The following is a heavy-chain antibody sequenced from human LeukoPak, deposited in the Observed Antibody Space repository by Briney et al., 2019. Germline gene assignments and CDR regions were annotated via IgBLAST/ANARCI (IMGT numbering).Heavy chain of an antibody. Sequence: GGSLRLSCAASGFTFSSYSMSWLRQAPARGLDGVSAIRGSGGITYYTDSVKGRFTISRDDSKTTLYLQMNSLRAEDTAVYYCAPTEGYGDLDFDYWGQGTLVTVSS. J-gene: IGHJ4*02. V-gene: IGHV3-23*01. CDR1: GFTFSSYS. CDR2: IRGSGGIT. D-gene: IGHD4-17*01. CDR3: APTEGYGDLDFDY.